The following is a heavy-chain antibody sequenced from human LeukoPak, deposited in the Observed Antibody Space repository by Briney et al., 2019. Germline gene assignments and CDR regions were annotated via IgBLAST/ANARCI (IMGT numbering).Heavy chain of an antibody. V-gene: IGHV3-23*01. Sequence: PGGSLRLSCAASGLTFSDHAMSWVRQAPGKGLEWVSGISGSGDYTYHADSVKGRFTISRDNSKNTLYLQSNSLRAEDTAKYCCAKDRVARGEYFDYWGQGTLVTVSS. D-gene: IGHD5-12*01. CDR1: GLTFSDHA. CDR2: ISGSGDYT. J-gene: IGHJ4*02. CDR3: AKDRVARGEYFDY.